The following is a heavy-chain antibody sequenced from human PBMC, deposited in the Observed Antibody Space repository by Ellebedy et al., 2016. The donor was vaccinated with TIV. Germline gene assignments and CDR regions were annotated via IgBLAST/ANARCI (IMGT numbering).Heavy chain of an antibody. CDR2: IYYSGST. CDR3: ASYGSSPPNYGMDV. D-gene: IGHD6-6*01. V-gene: IGHV4-59*08. J-gene: IGHJ6*02. Sequence: SETLSLTCTVSGGSISSYYWSWIRQPPGKGLEWIGYIYYSGSTNYNPSLKSRVTISVDTSKNQFSLKLSSVTAADTAVYYCASYGSSPPNYGMDVWGQGTTVTVSS. CDR1: GGSISSYY.